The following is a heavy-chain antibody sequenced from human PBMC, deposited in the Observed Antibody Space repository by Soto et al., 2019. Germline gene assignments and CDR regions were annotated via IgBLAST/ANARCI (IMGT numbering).Heavy chain of an antibody. CDR2: IYYSGRT. CDR1: GGSITSGPYF. Sequence: QLQLQESGPGLVKSSETLSLTCTVSGGSITSGPYFWGWIRQPPGKGLEWIANIYYSGRTYYNPSLESRVTMSVDTSRGQFFLDLNSVTAADSAVYYCERLHNERFGDDTFDTWGQGTMVTVSS. V-gene: IGHV4-39*01. J-gene: IGHJ3*02. D-gene: IGHD3-10*01. CDR3: ERLHNERFGDDTFDT.